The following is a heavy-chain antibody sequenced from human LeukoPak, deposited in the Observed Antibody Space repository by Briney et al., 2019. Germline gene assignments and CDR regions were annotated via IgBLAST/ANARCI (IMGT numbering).Heavy chain of an antibody. CDR3: AREANWNAR. CDR1: GFTFSSYS. CDR2: ISSSSGYI. V-gene: IGHV3-21*01. D-gene: IGHD1-20*01. J-gene: IGHJ4*02. Sequence: GVLRLSCAASGFTFSSYSMNWVRQAPGKGLEWVSSISSSSGYIYYADSVKGRFTISRDNAKNSLYLQMNSLRAEDTAVYYCAREANWNARWGQGTLVTVSS.